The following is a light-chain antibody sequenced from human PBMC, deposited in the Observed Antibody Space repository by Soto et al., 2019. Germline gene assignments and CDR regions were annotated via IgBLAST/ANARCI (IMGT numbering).Light chain of an antibody. CDR3: QHYDTSSYT. V-gene: IGKV3-20*01. Sequence: EIVLTQSPGTLSLSPGERATLSCRASQNVDTNYLAWYHQKPGQPPRLLIYAASSRATGIPDRFSGTGSGTDFTLTINMLEPGDFAVYYCQHYDTSSYTFGQGTKLEI. J-gene: IGKJ2*01. CDR2: AAS. CDR1: QNVDTNY.